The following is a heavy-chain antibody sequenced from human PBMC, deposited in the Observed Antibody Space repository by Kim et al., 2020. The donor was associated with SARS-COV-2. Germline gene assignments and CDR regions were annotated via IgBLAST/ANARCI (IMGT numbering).Heavy chain of an antibody. Sequence: ASVKVSCKTSGYTFTTYGISWVRQAPGQGLDWMGWISTSSGNTNYAQKFQGRVTMSTDTSSSTAYMELRSLRYDDTAVYYCVRDRNYYFDFWGRGTPVTVPS. V-gene: IGHV1-18*01. CDR3: VRDRNYYFDF. J-gene: IGHJ4*02. CDR1: GYTFTTYG. CDR2: ISTSSGNT. D-gene: IGHD1-7*01.